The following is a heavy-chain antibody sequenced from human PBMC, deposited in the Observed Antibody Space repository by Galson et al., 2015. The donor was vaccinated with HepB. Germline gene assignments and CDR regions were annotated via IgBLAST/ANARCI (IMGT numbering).Heavy chain of an antibody. CDR3: ARGVSLRELRPRLGY. D-gene: IGHD3-16*01. V-gene: IGHV3-33*08. CDR1: GFTFSSYG. CDR2: IWYDGSNK. J-gene: IGHJ4*02. Sequence: SLRLSCAASGFTFSSYGMHWVRQAPGKGLEWVAVIWYDGSNKYYADSVKGRFTISRDNSKNTLYLQMNSLRAEDTAVYYCARGVSLRELRPRLGYWGQGTLVTVSS.